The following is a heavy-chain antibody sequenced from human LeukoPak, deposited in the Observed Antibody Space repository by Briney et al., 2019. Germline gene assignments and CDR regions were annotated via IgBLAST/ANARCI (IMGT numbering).Heavy chain of an antibody. CDR3: ARQGPLDYIAETEIY. D-gene: IGHD6-13*01. V-gene: IGHV5-51*01. J-gene: IGHJ4*02. Sequence: GESLKISCEGFGYSFANHWIGWVRQMPGKGLEWMGIIYPGDSDTRYSPSFQGQVTISADKSISTAYLQWSSLQASDTAMYYCARQGPLDYIAETEIYWGQGTLVTVSS. CDR1: GYSFANHW. CDR2: IYPGDSDT.